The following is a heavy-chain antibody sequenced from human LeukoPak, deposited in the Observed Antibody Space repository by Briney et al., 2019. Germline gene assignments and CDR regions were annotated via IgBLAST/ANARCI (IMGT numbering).Heavy chain of an antibody. J-gene: IGHJ4*02. V-gene: IGHV3-48*03. Sequence: PGGSLRLSCAASGFTFRSYEMNWVRQAPGKGLEWVSYISSSGSTIYYADSVKGRFTISRDNAKNSLYLQMNSLRAEDTAVYYCAREDSGSSDYWGQGTLVTVSS. CDR1: GFTFRSYE. CDR2: ISSSGSTI. CDR3: AREDSGSSDY. D-gene: IGHD3-10*01.